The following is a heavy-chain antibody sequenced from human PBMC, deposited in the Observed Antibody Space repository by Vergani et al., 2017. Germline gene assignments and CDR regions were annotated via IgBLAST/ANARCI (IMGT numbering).Heavy chain of an antibody. CDR3: AKARDPNCKGGNCYSYYYGLDL. Sequence: EVQLLESGGNLIQPGGSLRLSCGASGFTFSSYAMTWVRLAPGKGLQWVSAISGSGGNTFYTDSVKGRFTISRDNSKNTVYLQMNSLKAEDRATYYCAKARDPNCKGGNCYSYYYGLDLWGQGTTVTVSS. D-gene: IGHD2-21*01. CDR2: ISGSGGNT. V-gene: IGHV3-23*01. J-gene: IGHJ6*02. CDR1: GFTFSSYA.